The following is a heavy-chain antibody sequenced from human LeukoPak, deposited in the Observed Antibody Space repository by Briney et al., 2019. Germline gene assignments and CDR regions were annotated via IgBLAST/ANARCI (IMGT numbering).Heavy chain of an antibody. CDR1: GGSISNYY. V-gene: IGHV4-4*07. CDR3: ARGYCSGGSCYFDAFDI. D-gene: IGHD2-15*01. Sequence: SSETLSLTCTVSGGSISNYYWSWIRQPAGGGLEWIGRIYTSGSTNYNPSLKSRVALSVDTPKNQFSLELSSVTAADTAVYYCARGYCSGGSCYFDAFDIWGHGTLVTVSS. CDR2: IYTSGST. J-gene: IGHJ3*02.